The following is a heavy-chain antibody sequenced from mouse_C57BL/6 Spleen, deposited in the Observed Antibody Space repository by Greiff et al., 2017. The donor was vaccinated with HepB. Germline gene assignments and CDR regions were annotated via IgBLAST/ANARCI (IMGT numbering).Heavy chain of an antibody. D-gene: IGHD2-5*01. J-gene: IGHJ2*01. CDR3: ARAYSNYEYYFDY. CDR2: ISYDGSN. Sequence: EVQLQQSGPGLVKPSQSLSLTCSVTGYSITSGYYWNWIRQFPGNKLEWMGYISYDGSNNYNPSLKNRISITRDTSKNQFFLKLNSVTTEDTATYYCARAYSNYEYYFDYWGQGTTLTVSS. CDR1: GYSITSGYY. V-gene: IGHV3-6*01.